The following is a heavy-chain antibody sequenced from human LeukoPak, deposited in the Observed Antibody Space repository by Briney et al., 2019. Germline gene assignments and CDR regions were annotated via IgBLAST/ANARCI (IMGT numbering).Heavy chain of an antibody. D-gene: IGHD2-2*01. Sequence: GESLKISCKGSGYSFTSYWIGWVRQMPGKGLEWMGIIYPGDSDTRYSPSFQGRATISADKSISTAYLQWSSLEASDTAMYYCARHGDCSSTSCYVGGADYWGQGTLVTVSS. CDR2: IYPGDSDT. V-gene: IGHV5-51*01. J-gene: IGHJ4*02. CDR1: GYSFTSYW. CDR3: ARHGDCSSTSCYVGGADY.